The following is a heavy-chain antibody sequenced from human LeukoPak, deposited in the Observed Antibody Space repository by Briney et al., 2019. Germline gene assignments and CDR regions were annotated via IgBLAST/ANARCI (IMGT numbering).Heavy chain of an antibody. CDR3: ARDTPDVMDV. V-gene: IGHV3-53*01. J-gene: IGHJ6*02. CDR2: IYSGGNT. Sequence: GGSLRLSCAASGFSVSNNYMSWVRQAPGKGLEWVSVIYSGGNTYYADSVKGRFTISRDNAKNTLYLQMNSLRAEDTAAYYCARDTPDVMDVWGQGTTVTVSS. CDR1: GFSVSNNY.